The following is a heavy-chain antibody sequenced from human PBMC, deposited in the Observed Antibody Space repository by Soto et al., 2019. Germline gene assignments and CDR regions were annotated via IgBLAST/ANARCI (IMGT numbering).Heavy chain of an antibody. CDR3: ARDRFKGWLQAPLFDY. Sequence: EVQLVESGGGLVKPGGSLRLSCAASGFTFSNAWMSWVRQAPGKGLEWVGRIKSKTDGGTTDYAAPVKGRFTISRDNAKNSLYLQMNSLRAEDTAVYYCARDRFKGWLQAPLFDYWGQGTLVTVSS. J-gene: IGHJ4*02. V-gene: IGHV3-15*01. CDR1: GFTFSNAW. CDR2: IKSKTDGGTT. D-gene: IGHD5-12*01.